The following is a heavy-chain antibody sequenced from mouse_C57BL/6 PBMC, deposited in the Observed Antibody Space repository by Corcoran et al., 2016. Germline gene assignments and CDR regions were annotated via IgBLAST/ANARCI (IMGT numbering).Heavy chain of an antibody. CDR2: INPNYGTT. J-gene: IGHJ3*01. CDR3: AISGAPRCAY. CDR1: GSSFTDSH. Sequence: DFLLQQSGPELVKPGASVKISCKASGSSFTDSHMTWVKQSNGTSLAWIVVINPNYGTTSYNQKFKGKATLTVDQSYSTAYMQLNSLTSEDSAVYYCAISGAPRCAYGGQWTLVTVSA. V-gene: IGHV1-39*01. D-gene: IGHD3-2*02.